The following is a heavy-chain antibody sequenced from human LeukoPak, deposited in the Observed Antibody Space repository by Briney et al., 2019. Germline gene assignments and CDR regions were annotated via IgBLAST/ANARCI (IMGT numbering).Heavy chain of an antibody. CDR1: GFTFSSYS. CDR2: ISSSSSTI. V-gene: IGHV3-48*01. D-gene: IGHD1-26*01. J-gene: IGHJ6*03. Sequence: GGSLRLSCAASGFTFSSYSMNWVRQAPGKGLEWVSYISSSSSTIYYADSVKGRFTISRDNAKNSLYLQMNSLRAEDTAVYYCARGRRGEPWYYMDVWGKGTTVTVSS. CDR3: ARGRRGEPWYYMDV.